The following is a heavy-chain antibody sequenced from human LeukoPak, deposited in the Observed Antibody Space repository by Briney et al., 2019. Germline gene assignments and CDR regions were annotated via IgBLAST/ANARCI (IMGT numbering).Heavy chain of an antibody. Sequence: GASVKVSCKASGFTFTSSAMQWVRQARGQRLEWIGWIVVGSGNTNYAQKFQERVTITRDMSTSTAYMELSSLRSEDTAVCYCAADLSSGWYGGYFDYWGQGTLVTVSS. D-gene: IGHD6-19*01. CDR3: AADLSSGWYGGYFDY. V-gene: IGHV1-58*02. J-gene: IGHJ4*02. CDR1: GFTFTSSA. CDR2: IVVGSGNT.